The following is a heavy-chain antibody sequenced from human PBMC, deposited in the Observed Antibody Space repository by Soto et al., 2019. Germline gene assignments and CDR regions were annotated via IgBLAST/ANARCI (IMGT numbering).Heavy chain of an antibody. D-gene: IGHD6-13*01. CDR1: GYTFTSYG. CDR3: AGILGIAAAGTDYYYYGMDV. V-gene: IGHV1-18*01. Sequence: ASVKVSCKASGYTFTSYGISWVRQAPGQGLEWMGWISAYNGNTNYAQKLQGRVTMTTDTSTSTAYMELRSLRSDDTAVYYCAGILGIAAAGTDYYYYGMDVWGQGTTVTVSS. CDR2: ISAYNGNT. J-gene: IGHJ6*02.